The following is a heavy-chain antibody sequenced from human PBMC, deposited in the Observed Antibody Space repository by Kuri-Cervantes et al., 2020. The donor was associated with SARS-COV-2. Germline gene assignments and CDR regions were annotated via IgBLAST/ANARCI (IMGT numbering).Heavy chain of an antibody. CDR2: IKSKTDGGTT. J-gene: IGHJ4*02. V-gene: IGHV3-15*01. Sequence: LSLTCAASGFTFSNAWMCWVRQAPGKGLEWVGRIKSKTDGGTTDYATPMKGSFTISRDDTKNTLYLQMNSLETEDTAVYYCTTLIDYWGQGALVTVSS. CDR3: TTLIDY. CDR1: GFTFSNAW.